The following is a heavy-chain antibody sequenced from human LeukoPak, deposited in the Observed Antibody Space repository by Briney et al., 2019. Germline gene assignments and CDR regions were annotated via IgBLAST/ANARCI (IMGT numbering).Heavy chain of an antibody. D-gene: IGHD6-19*01. J-gene: IGHJ4*02. Sequence: GGSLRLSCAASGFTFSSYAMHWVRQAPGKGLEWVAVISYDGSNKYYADSVKGRFTISRDNSKNTLYLQMNSLRAEDTAVYYCAKEVAVAASFPDYWGQGTLVTVSS. CDR1: GFTFSSYA. CDR3: AKEVAVAASFPDY. V-gene: IGHV3-30*04. CDR2: ISYDGSNK.